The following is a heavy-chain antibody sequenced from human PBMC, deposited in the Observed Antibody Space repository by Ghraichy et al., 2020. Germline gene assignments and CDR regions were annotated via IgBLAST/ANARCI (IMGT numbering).Heavy chain of an antibody. D-gene: IGHD6-13*01. J-gene: IGHJ6*03. V-gene: IGHV1-46*01. Sequence: ASVKVSCKASGYTFTSYYMHWVRQAPGQGLEWMGIINPSGGSTSYAQKFQGRVTMTRDTSTSTVYMELSSLRSEDTAVYYCARDSGSSWYVEYYMDVWGKGTTVTVSS. CDR2: INPSGGST. CDR3: ARDSGSSWYVEYYMDV. CDR1: GYTFTSYY.